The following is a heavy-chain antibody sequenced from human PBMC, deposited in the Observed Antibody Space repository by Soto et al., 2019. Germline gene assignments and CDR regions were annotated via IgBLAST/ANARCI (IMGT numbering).Heavy chain of an antibody. CDR1: GGSISSGGYY. CDR2: IYYSGST. V-gene: IGHV4-31*03. Sequence: PSETLSLTCTVSGGSISSGGYYWSWIRQHPGKGLEWIGYIYYSGSTYYNPSLKSRVTISVDTSKNQFSLKLSSVTAADTAVYYCASSYIAAAGPGYFDYWGQGTLVTVSS. D-gene: IGHD6-13*01. CDR3: ASSYIAAAGPGYFDY. J-gene: IGHJ4*02.